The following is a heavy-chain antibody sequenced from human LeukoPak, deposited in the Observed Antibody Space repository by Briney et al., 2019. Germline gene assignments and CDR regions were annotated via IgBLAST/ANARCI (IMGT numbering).Heavy chain of an antibody. J-gene: IGHJ4*02. Sequence: ASVKVSCKASGSTFSSYAISWVRQAPGQGLEWMGGIIPIFGTANYAQKFQGRVTITTDESTSTAYMELSSLRSEDTAVYYCARGIAARRTLYYFDYWGQGTLVTVSS. D-gene: IGHD6-6*01. CDR2: IIPIFGTA. CDR3: ARGIAARRTLYYFDY. V-gene: IGHV1-69*05. CDR1: GSTFSSYA.